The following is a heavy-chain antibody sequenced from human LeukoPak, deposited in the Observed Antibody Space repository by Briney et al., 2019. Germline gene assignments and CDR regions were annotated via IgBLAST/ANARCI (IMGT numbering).Heavy chain of an antibody. V-gene: IGHV3-74*03. D-gene: IGHD6-13*01. Sequence: GGSLRLSCAASEVTFRTYWMHWVRQETGRGLVWLSRISSDGGSTTYTDSVEGRFTISRDNAKNTLYLQMNSLRDEDTAVYYCTCSTDWARGTFDLWGQGTVVTVSS. CDR1: EVTFRTYW. CDR3: TCSTDWARGTFDL. J-gene: IGHJ3*01. CDR2: ISSDGGST.